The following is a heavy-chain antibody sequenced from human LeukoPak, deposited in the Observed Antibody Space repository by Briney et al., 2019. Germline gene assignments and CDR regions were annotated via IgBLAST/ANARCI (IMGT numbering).Heavy chain of an antibody. CDR2: ISYDGSNK. V-gene: IGHV3-30*04. J-gene: IGHJ4*02. D-gene: IGHD6-13*01. Sequence: PGRSLRLSCAASGFTFSSYAMHWVRQAPGKGLEWVAVISYDGSNKYYADSVKGRFTISRDNSKNTLYLQMNSLRAEDTAVYYCARTGYSSSWYYFNYWGQGTLVTVSS. CDR3: ARTGYSSSWYYFNY. CDR1: GFTFSSYA.